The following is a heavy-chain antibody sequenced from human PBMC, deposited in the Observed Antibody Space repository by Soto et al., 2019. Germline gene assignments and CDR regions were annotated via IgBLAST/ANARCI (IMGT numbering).Heavy chain of an antibody. CDR2: ISYDGSNK. J-gene: IGHJ5*02. CDR1: GFTFSSYA. Sequence: GGSLRLSCAASGFTFSSYAMHWVRQAPGKGLEWVAVISYDGSNKYYADSVKGRFTISRDNSKNTLYLQMNSLRAEDTAVYYCARDLMYSSSWANWFDPWGQGTLVTVSS. V-gene: IGHV3-30-3*01. CDR3: ARDLMYSSSWANWFDP. D-gene: IGHD6-13*01.